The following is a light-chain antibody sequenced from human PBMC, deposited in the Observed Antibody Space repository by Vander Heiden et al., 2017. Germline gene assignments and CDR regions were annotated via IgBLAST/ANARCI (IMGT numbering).Light chain of an antibody. Sequence: VIWMSQSPSLLSASIGDRVIISCRVSQGISSYLTWYQQKPGKAPELLMYAASALQSGVQSRFSGSGAGTDFTLTISCLQSEDFATFYCQQYYSFPRTFGQGAKVEIK. CDR2: AAS. CDR1: QGISSY. CDR3: QQYYSFPRT. J-gene: IGKJ1*01. V-gene: IGKV1D-8*04.